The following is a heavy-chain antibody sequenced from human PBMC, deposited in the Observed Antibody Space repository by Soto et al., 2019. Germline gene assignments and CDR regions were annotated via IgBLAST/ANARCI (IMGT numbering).Heavy chain of an antibody. V-gene: IGHV4-61*01. Sequence: PSETLSLTCAVSGDSVSNDNYYWSWIRQPPGKGLEWIGYIYYSGTTNYHSYLKSRLSLSVDMSKNQFSLKLASVTAADTAVYFCARSQRGRTAFTFDYWGQGALVTVSS. D-gene: IGHD3-16*01. J-gene: IGHJ4*02. CDR3: ARSQRGRTAFTFDY. CDR2: IYYSGTT. CDR1: GDSVSNDNYY.